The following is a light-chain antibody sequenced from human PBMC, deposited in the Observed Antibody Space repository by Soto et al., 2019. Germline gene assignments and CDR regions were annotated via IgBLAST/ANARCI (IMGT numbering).Light chain of an antibody. Sequence: AIRMTQSPSSFSASTGDRVTITCRASQGISSYLAWYQQKPGKAPKLLIYDASALQSGVPSRFSALGSGTDFTLTISSLQPDDVAVYYCQKYNSAPRTFDQGTKVEIK. V-gene: IGKV1-8*01. CDR3: QKYNSAPRT. CDR1: QGISSY. J-gene: IGKJ1*01. CDR2: DAS.